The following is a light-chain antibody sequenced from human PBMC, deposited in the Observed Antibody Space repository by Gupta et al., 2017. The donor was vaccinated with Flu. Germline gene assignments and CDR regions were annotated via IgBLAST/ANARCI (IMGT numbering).Light chain of an antibody. J-gene: IGKJ2*01. CDR1: QSISSY. Sequence: DIQMTQSPSSLSASVGDRVTITCRASQSISSYLNWYQQKPGKAPKLLIYAASSLQSGVPSRFSGSGYGTDFTLTISSRQPEDFATYYCQQIYSTPMYTFGQGTRMEIK. CDR3: QQIYSTPMYT. CDR2: AAS. V-gene: IGKV1-39*01.